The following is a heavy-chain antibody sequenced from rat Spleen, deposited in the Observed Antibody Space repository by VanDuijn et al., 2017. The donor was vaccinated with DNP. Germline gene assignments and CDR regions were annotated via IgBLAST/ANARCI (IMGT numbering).Heavy chain of an antibody. CDR3: ATGGNDY. Sequence: EVHLVESGGGLVQPGRSLKLSCAASGFTFSDHNMAWVRQAPKKGLEWVATISPSGGSTYYRDSVKGRFTISRDNAKSTLYLQMDSLRSEDTATYYCATGGNDYWGQGVMVTVSS. CDR1: GFTFSDHN. J-gene: IGHJ2*01. V-gene: IGHV5-7*01. CDR2: ISPSGGST. D-gene: IGHD1-4*01.